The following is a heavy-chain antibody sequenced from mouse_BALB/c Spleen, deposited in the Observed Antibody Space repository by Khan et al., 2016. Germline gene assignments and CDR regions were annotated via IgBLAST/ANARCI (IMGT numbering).Heavy chain of an antibody. D-gene: IGHD2-14*01. CDR2: INSNGGST. V-gene: IGHV5-6-3*01. J-gene: IGHJ4*01. CDR3: ARVRQAVDY. CDR1: GFTFSTYA. Sequence: EVELVESGGGLVQPGGSLTLTCAASGFTFSTYAMSWVRQTPDKRLELVATINSNGGSTYYPDNVKGRFTISRDYAKNTLYLQMSSLKSEDTAMYYCARVRQAVDYWGQGTSVTISS.